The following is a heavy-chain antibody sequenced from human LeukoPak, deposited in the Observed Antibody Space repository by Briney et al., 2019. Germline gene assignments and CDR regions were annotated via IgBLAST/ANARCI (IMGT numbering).Heavy chain of an antibody. J-gene: IGHJ4*02. D-gene: IGHD3-16*01. Sequence: PGGSLRLSCAASGFTFSGFAMGWIRQAPGKGLEWVSSISRSGESTFYADSVRGRFTISRDNSKNTVSLQMESLRAEDTALYYCAKDYAVGSIDYWGQGTLVTVSS. V-gene: IGHV3-23*01. CDR3: AKDYAVGSIDY. CDR2: ISRSGEST. CDR1: GFTFSGFA.